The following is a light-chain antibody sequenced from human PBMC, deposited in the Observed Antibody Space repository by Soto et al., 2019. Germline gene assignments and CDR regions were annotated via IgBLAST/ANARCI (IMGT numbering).Light chain of an antibody. CDR2: DAS. CDR1: QNIRTY. Sequence: DIQLTKSPSSLSASIGDRVTIICQASQNIRTYVNWHQRKPGQAPTLLIFDASNLESGVPSRFSGHGSGTDFTLTINNLQPEDSATYFCQQHEGLPVTFGQGTRLDVK. V-gene: IGKV1-33*01. CDR3: QQHEGLPVT. J-gene: IGKJ2*01.